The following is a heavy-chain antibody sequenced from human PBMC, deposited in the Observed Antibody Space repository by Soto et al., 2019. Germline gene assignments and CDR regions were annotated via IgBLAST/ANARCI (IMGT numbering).Heavy chain of an antibody. CDR2: LNPSSGST. J-gene: IGHJ6*02. Sequence: GASVKVSCKASGYTFTTYAMHWVRQAPGQGLEWMGMLNPSSGSTRYAQKFQGRVTMTRDTSTSTVYMEPSSLRSEATAVYYCARGGQVVPSYYFYGMDVWGQGTTVTVSS. CDR3: ARGGQVVPSYYFYGMDV. CDR1: GYTFTTYA. V-gene: IGHV1-46*01.